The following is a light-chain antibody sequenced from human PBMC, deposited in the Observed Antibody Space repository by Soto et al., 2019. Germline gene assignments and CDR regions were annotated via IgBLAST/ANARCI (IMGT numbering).Light chain of an antibody. Sequence: EVVMTQFPATLSVSPGERATLSCRASQRVSSNLAWYQQKPGQAPRLLIYGASTRATGIPARFSGSGSETEYTLTISSLQSEDFAVYFCQQYNDWPLTFGLGTKVDIK. V-gene: IGKV3-15*01. CDR2: GAS. CDR3: QQYNDWPLT. J-gene: IGKJ1*01. CDR1: QRVSSN.